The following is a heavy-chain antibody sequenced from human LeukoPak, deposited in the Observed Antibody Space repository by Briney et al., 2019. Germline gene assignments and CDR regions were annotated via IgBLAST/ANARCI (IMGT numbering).Heavy chain of an antibody. Sequence: PSETLSLTCTVSGGSISSYYWSWIRQPAGKGLEWIGRIYTSGSTNYNPSLKSRVTMSVDTSKNQFSLKLTSVTAADTAMYYCASLNAAPAFDIWGQGTMVTVSP. D-gene: IGHD6-25*01. CDR1: GGSISSYY. CDR2: IYTSGST. V-gene: IGHV4-4*07. CDR3: ASLNAAPAFDI. J-gene: IGHJ3*02.